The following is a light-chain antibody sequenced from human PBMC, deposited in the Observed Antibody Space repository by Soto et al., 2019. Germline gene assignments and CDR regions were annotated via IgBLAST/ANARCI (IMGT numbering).Light chain of an antibody. CDR2: AAS. J-gene: IGKJ4*01. Sequence: DIQMTQSPSSLSASVGDRVIIACRASHNIKRYLNWYQQKPGKAPELLIYAASTLQSGVPSRFSGSGSGTDFTLTISCLQSEDFATYYCQQYYSFPRTFGGGAKVDI. CDR1: HNIKRY. V-gene: IGKV1-39*01. CDR3: QQYYSFPRT.